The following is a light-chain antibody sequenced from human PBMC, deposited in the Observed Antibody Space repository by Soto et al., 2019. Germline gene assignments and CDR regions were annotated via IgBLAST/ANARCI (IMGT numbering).Light chain of an antibody. Sequence: DIQMTQSRSSLSASVGDRVTITCRASQGIRNDLSWYQQKPGKAPKRLIYTASSLQSGIPSRFSGSGSGTEFTLRISSLQPEDFATYYCLQHNSYPPTFGGGTKVEIK. J-gene: IGKJ4*01. CDR2: TAS. CDR1: QGIRND. V-gene: IGKV1-17*01. CDR3: LQHNSYPPT.